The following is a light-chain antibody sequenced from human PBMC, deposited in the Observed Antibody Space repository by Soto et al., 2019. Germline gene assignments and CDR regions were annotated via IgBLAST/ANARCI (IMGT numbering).Light chain of an antibody. Sequence: EIILSQSPATLSLSPGESATLSCSASQSVIKYLAWYQQKPGQAPRLLIYDASNRATGIPARFSGSGSGTDFTLTISRLEPEDFAVYYCQQYGSSGTFGQGTKVDIK. CDR1: QSVIKY. CDR3: QQYGSSGT. CDR2: DAS. V-gene: IGKV3-11*01. J-gene: IGKJ1*01.